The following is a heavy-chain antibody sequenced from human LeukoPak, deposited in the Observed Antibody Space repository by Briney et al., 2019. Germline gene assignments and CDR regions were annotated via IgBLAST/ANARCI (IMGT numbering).Heavy chain of an antibody. CDR1: GFTFSGYW. Sequence: GGSLRLSCAASGFTFSGYWMSWVRQAPGKGLEWVANIKQDGSEKYYVDSMKGRFSISRDNAKNSLYLQMNSLKTEDTAVYYCTTEGDSSGYLGHLFDYWGQGTLVTVSS. CDR2: IKQDGSEK. V-gene: IGHV3-7*03. CDR3: TTEGDSSGYLGHLFDY. D-gene: IGHD3-22*01. J-gene: IGHJ4*02.